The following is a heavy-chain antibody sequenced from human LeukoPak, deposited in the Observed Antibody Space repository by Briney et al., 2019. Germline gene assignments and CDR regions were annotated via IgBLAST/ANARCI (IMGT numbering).Heavy chain of an antibody. V-gene: IGHV1-2*02. Sequence: ASVKVSCKASGYTFTGYYMHWVRQAPGQGLEWMGWINPESGGTNFAQKFQGRVTMTRDTSISTAYMELSRLRSDDTAVYYCAREASCSGGSCYPYFDLWGRGTLVTVSS. CDR1: GYTFTGYY. D-gene: IGHD2-15*01. CDR3: AREASCSGGSCYPYFDL. CDR2: INPESGGT. J-gene: IGHJ2*01.